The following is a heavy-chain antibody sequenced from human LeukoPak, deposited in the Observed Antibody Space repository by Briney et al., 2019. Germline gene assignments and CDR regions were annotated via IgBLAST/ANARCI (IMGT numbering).Heavy chain of an antibody. CDR1: GFTFSSYG. V-gene: IGHV3-30*02. Sequence: SGGSLRLSCAASGFTFSSYGMHWVRQAPGKGLEWVAFIRYDGNNKYYADSVKGRFTISRDNSKNTLYLQMNSLRAEDTAVYYCAKGPITIVGVVHFDYWGQGTLVTVSS. CDR2: IRYDGNNK. CDR3: AKGPITIVGVVHFDY. D-gene: IGHD3-3*01. J-gene: IGHJ4*02.